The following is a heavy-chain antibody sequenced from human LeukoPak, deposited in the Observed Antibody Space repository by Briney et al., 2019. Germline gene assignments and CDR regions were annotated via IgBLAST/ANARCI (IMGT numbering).Heavy chain of an antibody. CDR3: AKDHFDSSGYYYLLGYFEH. D-gene: IGHD3-22*01. CDR2: IKPSGGGT. CDR1: GYTFTNYN. Sequence: ASVNVSCKASGYTFTNYNVYWVRQAPGQGLEWMGIIKPSGGGTSYALKFQGRVTMTRDTSTSTAYMELSSLRSEDTAVYNCAKDHFDSSGYYYLLGYFEHWGQGTLVTVSS. J-gene: IGHJ1*01. V-gene: IGHV1-46*01.